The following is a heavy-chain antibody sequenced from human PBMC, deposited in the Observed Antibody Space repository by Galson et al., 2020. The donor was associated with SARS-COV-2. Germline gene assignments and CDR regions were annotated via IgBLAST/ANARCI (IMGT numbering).Heavy chain of an antibody. Sequence: SVKVSCKASGGTFSSSDVNWVRQAPAQGLEWLGGFIHVFHTATYAQKFQGRVKITADEPTTTAYMELTSLRSDDTAVYYCARDSQWELLDYWGQGTLVTVSS. J-gene: IGHJ4*02. V-gene: IGHV1-69*13. D-gene: IGHD1-26*01. CDR3: ARDSQWELLDY. CDR1: GGTFSSSD. CDR2: FIHVFHTA.